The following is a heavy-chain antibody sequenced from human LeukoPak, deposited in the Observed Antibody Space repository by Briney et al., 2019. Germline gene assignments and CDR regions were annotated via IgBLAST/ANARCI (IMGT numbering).Heavy chain of an antibody. D-gene: IGHD2-21*02. CDR3: ARVPYQYCGGDCYLFDY. V-gene: IGHV3-11*06. J-gene: IGHJ4*02. Sequence: PGGSLRLSCAASGLAFSDHYMSWIRQAPGKGLEWVSYISSSSSYTNYADSVKGRFTISRDNAKNSLYLQMNSLRAEDTAVYYCARVPYQYCGGDCYLFDYWGQGTLLTVSS. CDR1: GLAFSDHY. CDR2: ISSSSSYT.